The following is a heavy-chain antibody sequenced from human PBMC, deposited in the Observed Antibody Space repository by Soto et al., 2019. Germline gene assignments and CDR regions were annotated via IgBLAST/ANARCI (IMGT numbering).Heavy chain of an antibody. V-gene: IGHV4-30-4*01. CDR2: IYYSGST. CDR3: ARDTTSGNYHYGMDV. D-gene: IGHD3-10*01. Sequence: SETLSLTCTVSGGSISSGDYYWSWIRQPPGKGLEWIGYIYYSGSTYYNPSLKSRGTISVDTSKNQFSLKLSSVTAADTAVYYCARDTTSGNYHYGMDVWGQGTTVTVSS. CDR1: GGSISSGDYY. J-gene: IGHJ6*02.